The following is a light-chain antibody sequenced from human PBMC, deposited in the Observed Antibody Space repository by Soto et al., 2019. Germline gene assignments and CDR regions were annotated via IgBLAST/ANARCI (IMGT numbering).Light chain of an antibody. CDR1: QTVRNNY. Sequence: EFVLTQSPGTLSLSPLEVGARCFMASQTVRNNYLAWYQQKPGQAPRLLIYDASSRATGIPDRFSGGGSGTDFTLTISRLEPEDFAAYYCQQFSSYPLTFGGGTKVDI. CDR2: DAS. V-gene: IGKV3-20*01. CDR3: QQFSSYPLT. J-gene: IGKJ4*01.